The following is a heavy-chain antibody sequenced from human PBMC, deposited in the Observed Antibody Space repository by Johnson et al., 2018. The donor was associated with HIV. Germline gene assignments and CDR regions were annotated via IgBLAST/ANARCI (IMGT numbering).Heavy chain of an antibody. CDR1: GFTFSSYT. CDR2: ISYDGSNK. J-gene: IGHJ3*02. V-gene: IGHV3-30-3*01. D-gene: IGHD4-17*01. CDR3: ARGRKTVTTVRPSAFDI. Sequence: QVQLVESGGGVVQPGRSLRLSCVASGFTFSSYTMHWVRQAPGKGLEWVAVISYDGSNKYYADSVNGRFTISRDNSKNTLYLQMNSLRAGDTAVDYSARGRKTVTTVRPSAFDIWGQGTLVTVSS.